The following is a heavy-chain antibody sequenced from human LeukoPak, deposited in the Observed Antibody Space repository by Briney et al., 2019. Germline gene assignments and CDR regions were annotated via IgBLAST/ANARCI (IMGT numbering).Heavy chain of an antibody. CDR2: INPNSGGT. J-gene: IGHJ4*02. V-gene: IGHV1-2*02. D-gene: IGHD6-13*01. CDR3: ARDEQQLAQYYFDY. CDR1: GYTLTDYY. Sequence: ASVKVSCMASGYTLTDYYIHWVRQAPGQGLEWVGWINPNSGGTNYAQKFQGRVTMTRDTSISTAYMELIRLISDDTAVYYCARDEQQLAQYYFDYWGQGTLVTVSS.